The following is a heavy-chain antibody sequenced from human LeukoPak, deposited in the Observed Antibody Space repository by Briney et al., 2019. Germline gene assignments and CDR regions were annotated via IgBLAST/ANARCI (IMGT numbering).Heavy chain of an antibody. CDR1: GGIFSSYV. J-gene: IGHJ6*03. V-gene: IGHV1-69*06. CDR2: IIPIFGTA. Sequence: SVKVSCKASGGIFSSYVISWVRQAPGQGLEWMGGIIPIFGTANYAQKFQGRVTITADKSTSTAYMELSSLRSEDTAVYYCARSAYSSSWYTYYYYYMDVWGKGTTVTVSS. D-gene: IGHD6-13*01. CDR3: ARSAYSSSWYTYYYYYMDV.